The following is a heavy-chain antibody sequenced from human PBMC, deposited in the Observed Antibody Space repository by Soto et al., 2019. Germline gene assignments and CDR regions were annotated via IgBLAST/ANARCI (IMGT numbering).Heavy chain of an antibody. CDR2: IYYSGST. CDR3: ARGPTGWFDP. CDR1: AGSLTNNY. D-gene: IGHD2-8*02. Sequence: PXGTLSLTCTVSAGSLTNNYWSGVRQPPGQGLEWLGYIYYSGSTNYNPSLKSRVTISVDTSKNQFSLKLSSVTAADTAVYYCARGPTGWFDPWGQGTLVTVSS. V-gene: IGHV4-59*01. J-gene: IGHJ5*02.